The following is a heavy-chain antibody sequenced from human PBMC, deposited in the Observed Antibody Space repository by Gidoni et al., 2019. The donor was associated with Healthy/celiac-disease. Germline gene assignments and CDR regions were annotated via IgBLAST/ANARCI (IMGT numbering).Heavy chain of an antibody. V-gene: IGHV4-39*01. CDR3: ARHGLAARPGAIDY. J-gene: IGHJ4*02. Sequence: QLQLQESGPGLVKPSATLSLTCTVSGGSISSSSYYWGWIRQPPGKGLEWIGSIYYSGRTYYNPSLKSRVTISVDTSKNQFSLKLSSVTAADTAVYYCARHGLAARPGAIDYWGQGTLVTVSS. CDR2: IYYSGRT. D-gene: IGHD6-6*01. CDR1: GGSISSSSYY.